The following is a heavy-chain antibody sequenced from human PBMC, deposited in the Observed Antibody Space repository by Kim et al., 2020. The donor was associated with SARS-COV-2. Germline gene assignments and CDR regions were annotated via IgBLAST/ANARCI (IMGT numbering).Heavy chain of an antibody. V-gene: IGHV5-10-1*01. J-gene: IGHJ3*02. CDR2: YT. CDR3: ARHVVDAFDI. D-gene: IGHD2-21*01. Sequence: YTNYSPSFQGHVTISADKSISTAYLQWSSLKASDTAMYYCARHVVDAFDIWGQGTMVTVSS.